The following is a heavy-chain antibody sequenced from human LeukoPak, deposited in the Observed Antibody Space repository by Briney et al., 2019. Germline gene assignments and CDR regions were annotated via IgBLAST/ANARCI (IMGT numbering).Heavy chain of an antibody. J-gene: IGHJ6*03. CDR3: AKSSFYCSSTSCYGPDYYYYYMDV. CDR2: IRYDGSNK. CDR1: GFTFSSYG. V-gene: IGHV3-30*02. Sequence: GGSLTLSCGASGFTFSSYGMHWVRQAPGKGLEWVAFIRYDGSNKYYADSVKGRFTISRDNSKNTLYLQMNSLRAEDTAVYYCAKSSFYCSSTSCYGPDYYYYYMDVWGKGTTVTVSS. D-gene: IGHD2-2*01.